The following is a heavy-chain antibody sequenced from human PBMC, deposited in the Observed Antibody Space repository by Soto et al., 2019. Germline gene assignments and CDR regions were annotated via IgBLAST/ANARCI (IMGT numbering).Heavy chain of an antibody. J-gene: IGHJ5*02. Sequence: EVQLVESGGGLVKPGGSLRLSCAASGFTFNTYDMNWVRQAPGKGLEWVSSITTSSAYIYYADSLKGRITIYRDNAKNSLFLQMNSLRAEDTAVYYCVRSGTARLLRHSWFDTWGQGTLVPVSS. CDR2: ITTSSAYI. CDR3: VRSGTARLLRHSWFDT. D-gene: IGHD2-21*01. CDR1: GFTFNTYD. V-gene: IGHV3-21*01.